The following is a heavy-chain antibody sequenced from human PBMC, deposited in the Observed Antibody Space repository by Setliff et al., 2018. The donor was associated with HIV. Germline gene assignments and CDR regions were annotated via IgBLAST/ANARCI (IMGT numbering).Heavy chain of an antibody. CDR2: ISYRGTT. Sequence: PSETLSLTCTVSGVSINSGDYFWSWIRQHPGKGLEWIGYISYRGTTCYNPSFKSRVTMSMDTSKNQVSLKLTSVTAADTAVHFCARLQKLDDIYYLDDWGQGTLVTVSS. V-gene: IGHV4-31*03. J-gene: IGHJ4*02. CDR3: ARLQKLDDIYYLDD. D-gene: IGHD4-4*01. CDR1: GVSINSGDYF.